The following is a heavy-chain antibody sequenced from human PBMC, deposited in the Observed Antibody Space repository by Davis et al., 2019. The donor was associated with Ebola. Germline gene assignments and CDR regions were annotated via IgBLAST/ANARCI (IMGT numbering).Heavy chain of an antibody. CDR2: ISYNGDA. CDR1: GGPIISDNHP. Sequence: SETLSLTCTVSGGPIISDNHPWGWIRQTPGKGLEWIGSISYNGDAYYKSSLKSRVTIAVDTSRNQFSMRLTSMAAADSGAYYCAKIIAVGRFDIWGQGTLVTVSP. D-gene: IGHD2-15*01. V-gene: IGHV4-39*01. CDR3: AKIIAVGRFDI. J-gene: IGHJ4*01.